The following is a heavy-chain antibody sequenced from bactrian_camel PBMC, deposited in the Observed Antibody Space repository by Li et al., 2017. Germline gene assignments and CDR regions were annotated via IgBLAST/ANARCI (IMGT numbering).Heavy chain of an antibody. D-gene: IGHD6*01. CDR1: GFTFSNYA. CDR2: INRAGDIS. CDR3: AKSLTSGYGSSWDGGPTFAY. J-gene: IGHJ6*01. V-gene: IGHV3S31*01. Sequence: VQLVESGGGSVQTGGSLRLSCAASGFTFSNYAMGWFRQAPGKGREGVADINRAGDISYYADSVKDRFTVSRDNTKNMLYLQMNSLTSEDTALYYCAKSLTSGYGSSWDGGPTFAYWGQGTQVTVS.